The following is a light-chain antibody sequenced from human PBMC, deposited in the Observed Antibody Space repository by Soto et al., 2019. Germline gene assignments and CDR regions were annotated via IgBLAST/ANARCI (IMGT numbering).Light chain of an antibody. V-gene: IGKV3-20*01. Sequence: EFVLTKSPGTLSLSPGERATLSCRASKRGSSNLAWYQQKPGQAPRLRIYEASSRATGSPDRGSGGGAGTDGTLTSSRLEPEDFAVEYCQQFRSYPLTFGGGTKVDIK. J-gene: IGKJ4*01. CDR3: QQFRSYPLT. CDR1: KRGSSN. CDR2: EAS.